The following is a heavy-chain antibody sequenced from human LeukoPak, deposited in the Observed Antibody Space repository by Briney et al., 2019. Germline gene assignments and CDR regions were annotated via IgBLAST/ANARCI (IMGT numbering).Heavy chain of an antibody. V-gene: IGHV3-30*02. Sequence: PGGSLRLSCAASGFTFSSYGMHWVRQAPGKGLEWVAFIRYDGSNKYYADSVKGRFTISRDNSKNTLYLQMNSLRAEDTAVYYCAKDRWPYYYDSSGTGNWFDPWGQGTLVTVSS. CDR3: AKDRWPYYYDSSGTGNWFDP. J-gene: IGHJ5*02. CDR2: IRYDGSNK. CDR1: GFTFSSYG. D-gene: IGHD3-22*01.